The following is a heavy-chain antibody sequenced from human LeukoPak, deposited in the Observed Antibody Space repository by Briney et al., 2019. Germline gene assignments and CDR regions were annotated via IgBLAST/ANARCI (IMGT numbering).Heavy chain of an antibody. D-gene: IGHD1-14*01. CDR3: ARVFPPALQPDYYYYMDV. CDR1: GGSISSSNYY. J-gene: IGHJ6*03. Sequence: SQTLSLTCSVSGGSISSSNYYWSWIRQPAGKGLEWIGRIYTSESTNYNPSLKSRVTISVDTSKNQFSLKLSSVTAADTAVYYCARVFPPALQPDYYYYMDVWGKGTTVTVPS. CDR2: IYTSEST. V-gene: IGHV4-61*02.